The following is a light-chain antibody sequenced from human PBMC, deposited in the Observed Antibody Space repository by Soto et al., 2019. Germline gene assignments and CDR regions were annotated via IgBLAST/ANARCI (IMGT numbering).Light chain of an antibody. V-gene: IGLV2-14*01. J-gene: IGLJ1*01. CDR1: SGDVGGYNY. CDR2: EVS. Sequence: QSVLTQPASVSGSPGQSITISCTGTSGDVGGYNYVSWYQQHPGKAPKLMIYEVSNRPSGVSNRFSGSKSGNTASLTISGLQAEDEADYYCSSYTSSSTPFVXGTGTKVTVL. CDR3: SSYTSSSTPFV.